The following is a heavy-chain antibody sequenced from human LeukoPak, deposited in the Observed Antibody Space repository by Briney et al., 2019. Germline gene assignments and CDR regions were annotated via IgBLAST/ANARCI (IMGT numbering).Heavy chain of an antibody. CDR3: APNWDNWFDP. CDR2: INHSGSI. CDR1: GGSFSDYY. V-gene: IGHV4-34*01. D-gene: IGHD3-16*01. Sequence: SETLSLTCAVYGGSFSDYYWGWIRQSPEKGLEWIGEINHSGSIVYNPSLKSRVTISVDTSKSQLSLKLNSVTAADTAMYYCAPNWDNWFDPWGQGTLVTVSS. J-gene: IGHJ5*02.